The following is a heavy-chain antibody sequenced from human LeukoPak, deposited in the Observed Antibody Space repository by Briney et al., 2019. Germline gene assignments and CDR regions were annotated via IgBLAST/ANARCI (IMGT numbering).Heavy chain of an antibody. CDR3: ARTYFYDNSGWDY. CDR1: TASFSGYY. Sequence: SETLSLTCGVYTASFSGYYWSWIRQSPGKGLEWIGDINHSGITNHNPSLKSRVTISVDTSRNQFSLKLSSVTAADTAVYYCARTYFYDNSGWDYWGQGTLVTVSS. D-gene: IGHD3-22*01. CDR2: INHSGIT. V-gene: IGHV4-34*01. J-gene: IGHJ4*02.